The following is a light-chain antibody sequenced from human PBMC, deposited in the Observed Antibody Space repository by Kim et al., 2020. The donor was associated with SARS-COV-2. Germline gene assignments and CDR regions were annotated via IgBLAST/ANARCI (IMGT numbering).Light chain of an antibody. CDR1: SSDVGRYNY. CDR2: DVT. Sequence: QSASVSGSPGQSITISCSGTSSDVGRYNYVSWYQQHPGTAPKLMIYDVTKRPSGVSNRFSGSKSGNTASLTISGLQAEDEADYYCSSYTSISTWVFGGGTQLTVL. J-gene: IGLJ3*02. V-gene: IGLV2-14*03. CDR3: SSYTSISTWV.